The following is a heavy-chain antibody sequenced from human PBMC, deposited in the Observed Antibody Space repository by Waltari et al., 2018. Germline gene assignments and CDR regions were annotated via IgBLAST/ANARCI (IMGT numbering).Heavy chain of an antibody. J-gene: IGHJ3*02. CDR1: GCTFSSYH. D-gene: IGHD6-6*01. CDR3: ARAEYSSSSTAFDI. Sequence: EVQLVESGGGLVKPGGSLRLSCAASGCTFSSYHMNWVGQAPGKGLEWVSSISSSSSYIYYADSVKGRFTISRDNAKNSLYLQMNSLRAEDTAVYYCARAEYSSSSTAFDIWGQGTMVTVSS. V-gene: IGHV3-21*01. CDR2: ISSSSSYI.